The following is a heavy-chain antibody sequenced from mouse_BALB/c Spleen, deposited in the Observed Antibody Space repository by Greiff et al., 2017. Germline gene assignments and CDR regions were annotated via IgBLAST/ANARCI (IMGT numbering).Heavy chain of an antibody. J-gene: IGHJ4*01. Sequence: EVQLQQFGAELVKPGASVKISCKASGSTFPASTMAWVKQSHGKSLEWIGDINPTYDSTSYNQKFKGKATLTVDKSSSTAYMELRSLTSEDTAVYYCARLTTVVAGDYAMDYWGQGTSVTVSS. V-gene: IGHV1-18*01. D-gene: IGHD1-1*01. CDR2: INPTYDST. CDR3: ARLTTVVAGDYAMDY. CDR1: GSTFPAST.